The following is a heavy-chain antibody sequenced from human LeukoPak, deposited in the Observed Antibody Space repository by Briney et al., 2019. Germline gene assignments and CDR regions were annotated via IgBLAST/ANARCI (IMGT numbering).Heavy chain of an antibody. CDR1: GFTFSSYS. J-gene: IGHJ4*02. V-gene: IGHV3-21*01. D-gene: IGHD3-22*01. CDR2: ISSSSSYI. Sequence: AGGSLRLSCAASGFTFSSYSMNWVRQAPGKGLEWVSSISSSSSYIYYADSVKGRFTISRDNAKNSLYLQMNSLRAEDTAVYYCARDLRMAYYYDSSGYFYWGQGTLVTVSS. CDR3: ARDLRMAYYYDSSGYFY.